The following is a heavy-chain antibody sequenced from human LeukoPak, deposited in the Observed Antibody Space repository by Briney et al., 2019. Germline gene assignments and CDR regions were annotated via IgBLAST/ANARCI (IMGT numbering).Heavy chain of an antibody. D-gene: IGHD3-10*01. J-gene: IGHJ4*02. CDR2: INTNTGNP. CDR3: ARDRVLLWFGESYYFDY. Sequence: ASVKVSCKASGYTFTTYAMNWVRQAPGQGLEWMGWINTNTGNPTYAQGFTGRFVFSLDTSVSTAYLQISSLKAEDTAVYYCARDRVLLWFGESYYFDYWGQGTLVTVSS. V-gene: IGHV7-4-1*02. CDR1: GYTFTTYA.